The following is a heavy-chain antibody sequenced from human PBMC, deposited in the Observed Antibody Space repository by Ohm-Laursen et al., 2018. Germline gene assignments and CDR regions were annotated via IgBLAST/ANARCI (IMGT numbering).Heavy chain of an antibody. CDR1: GFTFSSYA. V-gene: IGHV3-21*01. J-gene: IGHJ4*02. CDR2: ISSSSSYI. Sequence: SLRLSCSASGFTFSSYAMSWVRQAPGKGLEWVSSISSSSSYIYYADSVKGRFTISRDNAKNSLYLQMNSLRAEDTAVYYCARDSQYSYGLIDYWGQGTLVTVSS. D-gene: IGHD5-18*01. CDR3: ARDSQYSYGLIDY.